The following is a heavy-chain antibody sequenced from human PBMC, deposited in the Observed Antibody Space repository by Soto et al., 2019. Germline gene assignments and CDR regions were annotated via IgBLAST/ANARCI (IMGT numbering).Heavy chain of an antibody. CDR2: INPSGGST. CDR1: GYTFTSYY. Sequence: QVQLVQSGAEVKKPGASVKVSCKASGYTFTSYYMHWVRQAPGQGLEWMGIINPSGGSTSYAQKFQGRVTMTRDTSTSTVYMELSSLRSEDTAVYYCARDRTGFVSSNWFDPWGQGTLVTVSS. V-gene: IGHV1-46*01. CDR3: ARDRTGFVSSNWFDP. D-gene: IGHD3-10*01. J-gene: IGHJ5*02.